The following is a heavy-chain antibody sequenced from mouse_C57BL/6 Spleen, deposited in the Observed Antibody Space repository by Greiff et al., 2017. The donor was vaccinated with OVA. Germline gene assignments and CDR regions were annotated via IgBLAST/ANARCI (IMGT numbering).Heavy chain of an antibody. CDR1: GYTFTSYW. CDR3: ARSPYYYGRPYCFDY. J-gene: IGHJ2*01. CDR2: IYPGSGST. D-gene: IGHD1-1*01. V-gene: IGHV1-55*01. Sequence: QVQLQQPGAELVKPGASVKMSCKASGYTFTSYWITWVKQRPGQGLEWIGDIYPGSGSTNYNEKFKSKATLTVDTSSSTAYMQLSSLTSEDSAVYDCARSPYYYGRPYCFDYWGQGTTLTVSS.